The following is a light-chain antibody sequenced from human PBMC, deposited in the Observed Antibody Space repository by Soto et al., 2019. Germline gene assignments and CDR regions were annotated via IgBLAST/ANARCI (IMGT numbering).Light chain of an antibody. Sequence: EIVLTQSPGTLSLSPGERATLSCRASQSVSSTYLAWYQQHPGQAPRLLIYGASSRATGIPDRFSGSGSGTDFTLTISRLEPEDCAVYLCQQYGSSSYTFGQGTKLEIK. V-gene: IGKV3-20*01. CDR1: QSVSSTY. CDR2: GAS. CDR3: QQYGSSSYT. J-gene: IGKJ2*01.